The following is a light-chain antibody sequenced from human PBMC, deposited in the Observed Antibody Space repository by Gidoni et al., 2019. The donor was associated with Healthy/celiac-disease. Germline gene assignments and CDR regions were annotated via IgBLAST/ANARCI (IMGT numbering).Light chain of an antibody. V-gene: IGKV3-20*01. CDR1: QSVSSSY. Sequence: EIVLTQSPGTLSLSPGERATLSCRASQSVSSSYLAWYQQKPVQAPRLLIYGASSRATGIPDMFSGSGSGTDCTLTISILEPEDFAVYYCQQYGSSPGTFGQGTKVEIK. J-gene: IGKJ1*01. CDR3: QQYGSSPGT. CDR2: GAS.